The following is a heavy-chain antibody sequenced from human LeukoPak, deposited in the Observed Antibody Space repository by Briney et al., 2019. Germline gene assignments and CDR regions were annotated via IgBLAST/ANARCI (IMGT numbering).Heavy chain of an antibody. D-gene: IGHD5-12*01. CDR1: GFTFSSYG. CDR2: INQDGREK. CDR3: AVATRSFLPDYC. V-gene: IGHV3-7*01. J-gene: IGHJ4*02. Sequence: GGSLRLSCAASGFTFSSYGMSWVRQAPGKGLEWVAIINQDGREKHYVDSVKGRFTISRDNAKDSLYLQMNSLRAEDTALYYCAVATRSFLPDYCWGQGTLVTVSS.